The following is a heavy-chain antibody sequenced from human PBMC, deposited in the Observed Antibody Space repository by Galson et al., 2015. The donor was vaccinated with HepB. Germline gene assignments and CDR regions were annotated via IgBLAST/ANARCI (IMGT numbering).Heavy chain of an antibody. J-gene: IGHJ5*02. CDR3: ARRGIAAAGEHWFDP. Sequence: SVKVSCKASGYRSPTYGISWVRQVPGQGLEWMGWISAYNGDTNYAQKFQGRVTMTTDTSTNTVYMELRSLKASDTAMYYCARRGIAAAGEHWFDPWGQGTLVTVSS. CDR1: GYRSPTYG. D-gene: IGHD6-13*01. V-gene: IGHV1-18*01. CDR2: ISAYNGDT.